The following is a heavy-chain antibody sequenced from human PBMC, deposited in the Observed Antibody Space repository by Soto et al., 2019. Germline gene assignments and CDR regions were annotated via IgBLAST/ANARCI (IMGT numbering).Heavy chain of an antibody. Sequence: QVQLQESGPGLVKPSETLSLTCTVSGGSISSYYWSWIRQPPGKGLEWIGYIYYSGSTNYNPSLNSRVTISVYTSKNQFSLRLSSVTAADTAVYYCARHEKDCSGGSCYTGPQQYFDYWGQGTLVTVSS. V-gene: IGHV4-59*08. D-gene: IGHD2-15*01. CDR2: IYYSGST. CDR1: GGSISSYY. CDR3: ARHEKDCSGGSCYTGPQQYFDY. J-gene: IGHJ4*02.